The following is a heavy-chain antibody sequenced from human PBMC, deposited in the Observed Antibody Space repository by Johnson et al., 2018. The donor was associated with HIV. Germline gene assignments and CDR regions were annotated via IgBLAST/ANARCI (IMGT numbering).Heavy chain of an antibody. V-gene: IGHV3-11*04. CDR1: GFTFSDYY. CDR2: ISSSGSTI. D-gene: IGHD2-21*02. Sequence: QVQLVESGGCLVKPGGSLRLSCAASGFTFSDYYMSWIRQAPGKGLEWVSYISSSGSTIYYADSVKGRVTISRDNAKNSLYLQMNSLRAEDTAVYYCARAAYCGGDCYSGSRLDAFDIWGQGTMVTVSS. J-gene: IGHJ3*02. CDR3: ARAAYCGGDCYSGSRLDAFDI.